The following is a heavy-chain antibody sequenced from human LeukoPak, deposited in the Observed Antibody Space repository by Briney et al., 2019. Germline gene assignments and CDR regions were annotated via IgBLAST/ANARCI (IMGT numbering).Heavy chain of an antibody. CDR2: IWYDGSNK. CDR3: AKGQTSSRYFDY. V-gene: IGHV3-33*06. D-gene: IGHD6-6*01. CDR1: GFTFSSYG. Sequence: GRSLRLSCAASGFTFSSYGMHWVRQAPGKGLEWVAVIWYDGSNKYYADSVKGRFTISRDNSKNTLYLQMNSLRAEDTAVYYCAKGQTSSRYFDYWGQGTLVTVSS. J-gene: IGHJ4*02.